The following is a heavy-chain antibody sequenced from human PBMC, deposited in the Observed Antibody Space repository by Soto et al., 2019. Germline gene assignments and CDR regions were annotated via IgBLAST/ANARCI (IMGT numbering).Heavy chain of an antibody. CDR1: GYNFIGHF. Sequence: ASVKVSCKASGYNFIGHFIHWVRQAPGQGLEWMGWINPTTGGTKYAQKFQGWVTMTTDTSITTAYLGVNRLTSDDTAVYYCARVPDTNYWIDPWGQGTLVTVSS. J-gene: IGHJ5*02. V-gene: IGHV1-2*04. CDR2: INPTTGGT. CDR3: ARVPDTNYWIDP. D-gene: IGHD4-4*01.